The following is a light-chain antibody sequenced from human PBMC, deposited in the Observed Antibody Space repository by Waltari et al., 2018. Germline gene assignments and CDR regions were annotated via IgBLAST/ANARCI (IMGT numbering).Light chain of an antibody. J-gene: IGKJ4*01. CDR2: VSS. CDR1: QTITGSW. V-gene: IGKV3-20*01. Sequence: EIVLTQSPGTLSVSPGERVTVSCRASQTITGSWLTWYHQKPVQAPRLRIYVSSNRAPGIPDRFSGSGSGTDFTLTISRLEPEDSAVYYCQQYDGSVVTFGGGTKVEIK. CDR3: QQYDGSVVT.